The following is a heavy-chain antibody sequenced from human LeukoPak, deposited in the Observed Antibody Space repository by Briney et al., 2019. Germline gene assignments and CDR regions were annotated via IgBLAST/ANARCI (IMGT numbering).Heavy chain of an antibody. D-gene: IGHD3-3*01. J-gene: IGHJ6*03. CDR3: AKGSKEVLFTRDHHMDV. CDR2: LSGSGTRT. CDR1: GFPFSSYG. V-gene: IGHV3-23*01. Sequence: GGTLTLSCAGSGFPFSSYGMSWVRQAPGKGLEWVSDLSGSGTRTYYADSVKGRFTISRDNSKNTLYLQMNSLRAEDTAVYYCAKGSKEVLFTRDHHMDVWSKGTTVTMSS.